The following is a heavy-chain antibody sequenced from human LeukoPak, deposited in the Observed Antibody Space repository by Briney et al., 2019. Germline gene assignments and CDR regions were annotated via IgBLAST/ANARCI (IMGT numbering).Heavy chain of an antibody. D-gene: IGHD3-3*01. J-gene: IGHJ6*03. CDR3: ARDHYDFWSGYPPSYMDV. V-gene: IGHV3-48*01. CDR1: GFTFSSYS. Sequence: PGGSLRLSCAASGFTFSSYSMNWVRQAPGKGLEWVSYISSSSSTIYYADSVKGRFTISRDNAKNSLYLQMNSLRAEDTAMYYCARDHYDFWSGYPPSYMDVWGKGTTVTVSS. CDR2: ISSSSSTI.